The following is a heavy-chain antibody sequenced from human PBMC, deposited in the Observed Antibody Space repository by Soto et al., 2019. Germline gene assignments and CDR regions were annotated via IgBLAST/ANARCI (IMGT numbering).Heavy chain of an antibody. CDR2: IKQDGSEK. CDR1: GFTFNLYW. J-gene: IGHJ4*02. D-gene: IGHD5-18*01. Sequence: GSLRLSCAASGFTFNLYWMAWVRQAPGKGLEWVANIKQDGSEKFYVDSVKGRFTISRDNAKNSVYLQMNSLRAEDTAVYYCATHSFDNLSAGDSWGQGTLVTVSS. V-gene: IGHV3-7*01. CDR3: ATHSFDNLSAGDS.